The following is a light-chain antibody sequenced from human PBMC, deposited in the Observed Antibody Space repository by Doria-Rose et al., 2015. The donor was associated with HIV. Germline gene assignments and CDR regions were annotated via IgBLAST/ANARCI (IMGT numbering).Light chain of an antibody. CDR1: QSFSSTY. Sequence: TQSPGTLSLSPGERATLSCRASQSFSSTYLAWYQQIPGQAPSLLIYDGSTRATGIPDRFSASGSGTDFTLTINRLEPEDFALYYCHQYGTSWTFGRGTKVEI. V-gene: IGKV3-20*01. CDR3: HQYGTSWT. CDR2: DGS. J-gene: IGKJ1*01.